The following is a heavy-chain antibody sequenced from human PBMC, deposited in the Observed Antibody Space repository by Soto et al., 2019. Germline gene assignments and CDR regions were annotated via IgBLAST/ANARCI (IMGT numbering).Heavy chain of an antibody. CDR2: ISGSGGTT. J-gene: IGHJ5*02. Sequence: HPGGSLRLSCAASGFTFSSFAMTWVREAPGRGLEWISDISGSGGTTYDADSVKGRFIISRDNSKNTLYLQMNSLRAEDTAIYYCAKDLVLLRSWGQGTLVTVSS. CDR1: GFTFSSFA. CDR3: AKDLVLLRS. D-gene: IGHD1-26*01. V-gene: IGHV3-23*01.